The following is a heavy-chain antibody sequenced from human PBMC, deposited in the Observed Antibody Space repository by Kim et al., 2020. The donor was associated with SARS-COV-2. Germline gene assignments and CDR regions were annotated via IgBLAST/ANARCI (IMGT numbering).Heavy chain of an antibody. CDR2: IDPSDSYT. Sequence: GESLKISCKGSGYSFTSYWISWVRQMPGKGLEWMGRIDPSDSYTNYSPSFQGHVTISADKSISTAYLQWSSLKASDTAMYYCARRQQVGAHSWYYFDYWGQGTLVTVSS. CDR3: ARRQQVGAHSWYYFDY. V-gene: IGHV5-10-1*01. J-gene: IGHJ4*02. CDR1: GYSFTSYW. D-gene: IGHD1-26*01.